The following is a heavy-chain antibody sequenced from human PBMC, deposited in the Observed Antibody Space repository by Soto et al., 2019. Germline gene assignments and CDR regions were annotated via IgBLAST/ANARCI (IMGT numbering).Heavy chain of an antibody. CDR2: IIPIFGTA. CDR1: GGTFSSYA. D-gene: IGHD3-22*01. CDR3: ARDLDVARYYYDSSGYYSFGWFDP. Sequence: QVQLVQSGAEVKKPGSSVKVSCKASGGTFSSYAISWVRQAPGQGLEWMGGIIPIFGTANYAQKFQGRVTITADESTSTAYMELSSLRSEDTAVYYCARDLDVARYYYDSSGYYSFGWFDPWGQGTLVTVSS. J-gene: IGHJ5*02. V-gene: IGHV1-69*01.